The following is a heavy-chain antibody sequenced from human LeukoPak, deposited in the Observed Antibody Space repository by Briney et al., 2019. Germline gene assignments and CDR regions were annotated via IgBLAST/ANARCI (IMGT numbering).Heavy chain of an antibody. CDR3: ARGRAIVGGMGGGNIDY. J-gene: IGHJ4*02. CDR1: GYTFTCYY. Sequence: ASVKVSCKASGYTFTCYYMHWVRHAPGQGLEWMGRINPNSGGTNYAQKFQGRVTMTRDTSISTAYMELNRLGYDHTAVDYCARGRAIVGGMGGGNIDYWGQGTLVTVSS. V-gene: IGHV1-2*06. CDR2: INPNSGGT. D-gene: IGHD3-16*01.